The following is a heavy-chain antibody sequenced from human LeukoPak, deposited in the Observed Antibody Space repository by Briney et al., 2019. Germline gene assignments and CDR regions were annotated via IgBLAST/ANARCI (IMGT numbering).Heavy chain of an antibody. Sequence: GGSLRLSCAASGFTFSSYSMNWVRQAPGKGLEWVSYISSSSSTIYYADSVKGRFTISRDNSKNALYLQMNSLRAEDTAVYYCARGYFAVTNWFDPWGQGTLVTVSS. CDR1: GFTFSSYS. D-gene: IGHD4-17*01. CDR3: ARGYFAVTNWFDP. CDR2: ISSSSSTI. V-gene: IGHV3-48*01. J-gene: IGHJ5*02.